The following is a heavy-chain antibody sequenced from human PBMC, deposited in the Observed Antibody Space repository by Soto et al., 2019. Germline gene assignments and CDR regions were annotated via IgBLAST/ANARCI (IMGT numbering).Heavy chain of an antibody. J-gene: IGHJ4*02. Sequence: SEPLSLTGAASGDSINSSHWWNWVRQPPGKGLGWIGQTSHSGSTTYNPALTSRATISVDKHKNHFSLKLTSVTAADTDVDYFAALHFWSGPWTHTRLDYWGQGTLVTVS. CDR2: TSHSGST. CDR3: AALHFWSGPWTHTRLDY. V-gene: IGHV4-4*02. CDR1: GDSINSSHW. D-gene: IGHD3-3*02.